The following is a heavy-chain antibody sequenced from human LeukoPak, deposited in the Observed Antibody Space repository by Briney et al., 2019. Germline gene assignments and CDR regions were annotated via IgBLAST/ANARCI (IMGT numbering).Heavy chain of an antibody. J-gene: IGHJ4*02. D-gene: IGHD3-22*01. Sequence: ASVKVSCKASGHTFTGYYMHWVRQAPGQGLEWMGWINPNSGGTNYAQKFQGRVTMTRDTSISTAYMELSRLRSDDTAVYYCARDIYDSSGPNFDYWGQGTLVTVSS. CDR2: INPNSGGT. V-gene: IGHV1-2*02. CDR3: ARDIYDSSGPNFDY. CDR1: GHTFTGYY.